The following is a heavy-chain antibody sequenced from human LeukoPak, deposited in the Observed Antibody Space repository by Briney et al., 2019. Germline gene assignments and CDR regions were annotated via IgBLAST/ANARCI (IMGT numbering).Heavy chain of an antibody. CDR1: GFTFSSYG. CDR3: AKDPNYYDSGSYDWGYGMDV. Sequence: TGGSLRLSCAASGFTFSSYGMHWVRQAPGKGLEWVALISNDGSNKYYADSVKGRFTIPRDNSKNTLYLQMNSLRAEDTAVYYCAKDPNYYDSGSYDWGYGMDVWDQGTTVTVSS. CDR2: ISNDGSNK. D-gene: IGHD3-10*01. V-gene: IGHV3-30*18. J-gene: IGHJ6*02.